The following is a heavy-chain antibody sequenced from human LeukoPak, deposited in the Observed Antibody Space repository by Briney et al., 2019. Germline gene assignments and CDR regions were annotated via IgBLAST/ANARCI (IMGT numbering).Heavy chain of an antibody. Sequence: PGGSLRLSCAASGFTFSFYWMHWVRQAPGRGLVWVSRINSDGSSTSYADSVKGRFTISRDNAKNTLYLQMNSLRAEDTAVYYCAREDYASGSYYLKYWGQGTLVTVSS. CDR2: INSDGSST. V-gene: IGHV3-74*01. J-gene: IGHJ4*02. D-gene: IGHD3-10*01. CDR3: AREDYASGSYYLKY. CDR1: GFTFSFYW.